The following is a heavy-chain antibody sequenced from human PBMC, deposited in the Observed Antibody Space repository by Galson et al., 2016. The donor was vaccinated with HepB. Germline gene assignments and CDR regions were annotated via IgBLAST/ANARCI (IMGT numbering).Heavy chain of an antibody. CDR3: AGSYSNYYYYMDV. V-gene: IGHV3-21*01. Sequence: SLRLSCAASAFTFSSYSMNWVRQAPGKGLEWVSSISSSSSYIHYADSVKGRFTISRDNAQNSLYLQMNSLRAEDTAVYYCAGSYSNYYYYMDVWGKGTTVTVSS. J-gene: IGHJ6*03. D-gene: IGHD3-10*01. CDR1: AFTFSSYS. CDR2: ISSSSSYI.